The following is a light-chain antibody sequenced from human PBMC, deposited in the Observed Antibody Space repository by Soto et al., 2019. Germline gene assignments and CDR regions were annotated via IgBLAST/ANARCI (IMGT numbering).Light chain of an antibody. J-gene: IGKJ5*01. CDR3: QQYDNVPFT. V-gene: IGKV1-33*01. CDR1: QDITNY. CDR2: DAS. Sequence: DIQKTQSPSSLSASVGDRVTIICQASQDITNYLNWYQQKPGKAPKLLIYDASNLETGVPSRFSGSGSGTHFSFTISSLQPEDIATYYCQQYDNVPFTFGQGTRLEMK.